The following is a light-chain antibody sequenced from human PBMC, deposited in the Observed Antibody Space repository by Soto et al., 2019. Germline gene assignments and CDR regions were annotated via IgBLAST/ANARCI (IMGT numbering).Light chain of an antibody. CDR2: EGS. J-gene: IGLJ2*01. Sequence: QSVLTQPASVSGSPGQSVTISCTGTSSDIGIYNLVSWYQQHPGKAPKLMIYEGSKRPSGVSNRFSGSKSGNTASLTISGLQAEDEADYYCCSYAGSSTSVVFGGGTKLTVL. V-gene: IGLV2-23*01. CDR3: CSYAGSSTSVV. CDR1: SSDIGIYNL.